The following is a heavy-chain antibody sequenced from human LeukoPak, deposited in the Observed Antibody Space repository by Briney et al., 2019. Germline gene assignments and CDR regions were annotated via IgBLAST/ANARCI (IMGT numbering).Heavy chain of an antibody. V-gene: IGHV3-48*01. J-gene: IGHJ4*02. CDR2: ISSSSSTI. CDR3: AREEDFWSGQYFDY. Sequence: PGGSLRLSCAASGFTFSSYSMNWVRQAPGKGLEWVSYISSSSSTINYADSVKGRFTISRDNAKNSLYLQMNSLRAEDTAVYYCAREEDFWSGQYFDYWGQGTLVTVSS. CDR1: GFTFSSYS. D-gene: IGHD3-3*01.